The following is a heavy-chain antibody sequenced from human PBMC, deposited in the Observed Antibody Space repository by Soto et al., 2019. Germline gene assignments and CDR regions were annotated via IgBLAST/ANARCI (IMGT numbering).Heavy chain of an antibody. J-gene: IGHJ4*02. CDR1: GFTFSDYY. V-gene: IGHV3-11*04. D-gene: IGHD3-22*01. Sequence: GGSLRLSCAASGFTFSDYYMNWVRQAPGKGLEWVSSISSSSTIYYADSVKGRCTISRDNAKNSLYLQMNSLRAEDTAVYYCARDDGITMIVVVIAPPGYFDYWGQGTLVTVSS. CDR3: ARDDGITMIVVVIAPPGYFDY. CDR2: ISSSSTI.